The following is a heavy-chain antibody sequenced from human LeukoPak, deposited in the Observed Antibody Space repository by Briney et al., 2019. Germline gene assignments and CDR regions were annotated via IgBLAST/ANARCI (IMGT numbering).Heavy chain of an antibody. CDR3: ARHYDFWSGYS. D-gene: IGHD3-3*01. Sequence: ASVKVSCKASGYTFTGYYMHWVRQAPGQGLEWVGWINPNSGGTNYAQKLQGRVPMTRDTSISTAYMELSRLRSDDTAVYYCARHYDFWSGYSWGQGTLVTVSS. CDR2: INPNSGGT. V-gene: IGHV1-2*02. J-gene: IGHJ4*02. CDR1: GYTFTGYY.